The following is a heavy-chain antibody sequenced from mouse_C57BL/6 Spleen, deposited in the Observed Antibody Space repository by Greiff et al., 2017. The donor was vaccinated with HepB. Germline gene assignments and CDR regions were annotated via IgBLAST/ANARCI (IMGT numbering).Heavy chain of an antibody. V-gene: IGHV1-22*01. CDR1: GYTFTDYN. D-gene: IGHD1-1*01. Sequence: EVQLQQSGPELVKPGASVKMSCKASGYTFTDYNMHWVKQSHGKSLEWIGYINPNNGGTSYNQKFKGKATLTVNKSSSTAYMELRSLTSEDSAVYYCARQYYGSSHWYFDVWGTGTTVTVSS. CDR2: INPNNGGT. CDR3: ARQYYGSSHWYFDV. J-gene: IGHJ1*03.